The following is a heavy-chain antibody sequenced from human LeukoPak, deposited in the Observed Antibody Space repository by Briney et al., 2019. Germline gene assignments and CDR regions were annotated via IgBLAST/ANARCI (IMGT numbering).Heavy chain of an antibody. Sequence: GGSLRLSCAASGFTFSTYAMSWVRQAQGKGLEWVSAISGSGGSTYYADSVKGRFTIPRDNSKNTLYLQMNSLRAEDTAVYYCAKGAGWYFYYFDYWGQGTLVTVSS. J-gene: IGHJ4*02. CDR2: ISGSGGST. CDR1: GFTFSTYA. V-gene: IGHV3-23*01. CDR3: AKGAGWYFYYFDY. D-gene: IGHD6-19*01.